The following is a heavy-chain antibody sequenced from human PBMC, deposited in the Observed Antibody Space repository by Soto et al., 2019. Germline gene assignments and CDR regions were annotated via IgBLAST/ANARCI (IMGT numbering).Heavy chain of an antibody. D-gene: IGHD7-27*01. CDR3: AIPWGHSYYYYYMDV. CDR2: ISSSSSYI. CDR1: GFTFSSYS. V-gene: IGHV3-21*04. J-gene: IGHJ6*03. Sequence: EVQLVESGGGLAKPGGSLRLSCAASGFTFSSYSMNWVRQAPGKGLEWVSSISSSSSYIYYADSVKGRFTISRDNAKNSLYLQMNSLRAEDTAVYYCAIPWGHSYYYYYMDVWGKGTTVTVSS.